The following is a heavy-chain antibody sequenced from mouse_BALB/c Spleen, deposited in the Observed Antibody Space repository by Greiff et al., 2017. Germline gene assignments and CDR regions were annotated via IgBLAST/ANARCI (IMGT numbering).Heavy chain of an antibody. CDR2: IDPENGDT. CDR1: GFNIKDYY. V-gene: IGHV14-4*02. J-gene: IGHJ4*01. D-gene: IGHD3-1*01. CDR3: NAEGASPMGY. Sequence: EVKVEESGAELVRSGASVKLSCTASGFNIKDYYMHWVKQRPEQGLEWIGWIDPENGDTEYAPKFQGKATMTADTSSNTAYLQLSSLTSEDTAVYYCNAEGASPMGYWGQGTSVTVSS.